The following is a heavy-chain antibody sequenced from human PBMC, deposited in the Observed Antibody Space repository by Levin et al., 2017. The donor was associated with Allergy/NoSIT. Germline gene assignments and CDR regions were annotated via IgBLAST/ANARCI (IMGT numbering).Heavy chain of an antibody. D-gene: IGHD1-26*01. J-gene: IGHJ3*02. CDR2: IWYDGSNK. Sequence: GGSLRLSCAASGFTFSSYGMHWVRQAPGKGLEWVAVIWYDGSNKYYADSVKGRFTISRDNSKNTLYLQMNSLRAEDTAVYYCARESGSSGQAAFDIWGQGTMVTVSS. V-gene: IGHV3-33*01. CDR1: GFTFSSYG. CDR3: ARESGSSGQAAFDI.